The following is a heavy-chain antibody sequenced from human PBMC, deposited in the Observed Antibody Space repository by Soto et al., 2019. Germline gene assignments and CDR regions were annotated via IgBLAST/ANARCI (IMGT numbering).Heavy chain of an antibody. V-gene: IGHV1-69*12. CDR3: ARVGPSYYFDY. Sequence: QVQLVQSGAEEKKPGSSVKVSCKASGGTFSRYAINWVRQAPGQGLEWLGGIIPIFRTPHYARKFQGRVTITADESTSTAYTELTSLRSEDTAVYFCARVGPSYYFDYWGQGTLVTVSS. D-gene: IGHD3-10*01. J-gene: IGHJ4*02. CDR1: GGTFSRYA. CDR2: IIPIFRTP.